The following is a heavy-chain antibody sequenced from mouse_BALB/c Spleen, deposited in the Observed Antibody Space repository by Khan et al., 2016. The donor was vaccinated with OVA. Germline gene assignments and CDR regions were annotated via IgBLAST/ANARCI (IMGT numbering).Heavy chain of an antibody. V-gene: IGHV1-4*01. CDR3: VRDGAYHSNYGWFAY. CDR2: INPSNGYT. J-gene: IGHJ3*01. D-gene: IGHD2-5*01. CDR1: GYTFTSYT. Sequence: QVQLQQSGAELARPGASVKMSCKASGYTFTSYTIHWIKKRPGQGLEWIGYINPSNGYTNYNQKFKDKATLTTDKSSTTAYLQLSSLTSDDSAVFYCVRDGAYHSNYGWFAYWGQGTLVTVSA.